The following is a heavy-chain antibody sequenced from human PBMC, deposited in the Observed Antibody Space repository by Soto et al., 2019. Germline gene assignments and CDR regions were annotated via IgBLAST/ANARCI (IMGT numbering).Heavy chain of an antibody. CDR1: GDSVSSDSYY. Sequence: QLQLQESGPGLVKPSETLSLTCTVSGDSVSSDSYYWSWIRQPPGKRLEWIGYISHSGSTSYNPSLQSRVSMSIDTSKNQFFLELSSVTAADTAIYYCAREGGVLRLSNWLDPWGHGTLVTVSS. J-gene: IGHJ5*02. D-gene: IGHD3-3*01. CDR2: ISHSGST. V-gene: IGHV4-61*01. CDR3: AREGGVLRLSNWLDP.